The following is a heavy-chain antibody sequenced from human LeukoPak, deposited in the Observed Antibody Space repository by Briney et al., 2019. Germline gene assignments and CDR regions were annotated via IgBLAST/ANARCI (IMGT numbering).Heavy chain of an antibody. V-gene: IGHV3-48*01. CDR3: AELGITMIGGV. CDR1: GFTFSHAW. D-gene: IGHD3-10*02. J-gene: IGHJ6*04. Sequence: GGSLRLSCAVSGFTFSHAWMNWVRQAPGKGLEWVSYISSSGSTIYYADSVKGRFTISRDKAKNSLYLQMNSLRAEDTAVYYCAELGITMIGGVWGKGTTVTISS. CDR2: ISSSGSTI.